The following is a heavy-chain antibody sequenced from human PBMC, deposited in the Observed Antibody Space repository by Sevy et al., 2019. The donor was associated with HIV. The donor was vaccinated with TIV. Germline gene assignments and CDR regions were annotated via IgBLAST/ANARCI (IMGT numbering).Heavy chain of an antibody. CDR3: ARVPRGQLWYSCSLGGYYYHMDV. CDR2: IYKTGST. CDR1: GGSVSSGTYY. V-gene: IGHV4-61*01. D-gene: IGHD3-16*01. J-gene: IGHJ6*03. Sequence: SETLSLSCSVSGGSVSSGTYYWSWIRQPPGKGLEWIGHIYKTGSTNYKLSLQSRVTISVDTSTNQFSLRLRSVTAADTVVYYCARVPRGQLWYSCSLGGYYYHMDVWGKGTTVTVSS.